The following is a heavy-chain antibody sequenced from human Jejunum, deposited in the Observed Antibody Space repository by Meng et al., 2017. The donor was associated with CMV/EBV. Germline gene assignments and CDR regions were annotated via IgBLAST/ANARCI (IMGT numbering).Heavy chain of an antibody. V-gene: IGHV1-2*02. J-gene: IGHJ4*02. D-gene: IGHD1-26*01. Sequence: KASEYTLTDYYMQWVRQAPGQGLEWMGWVNPDTGDTNYAQKFQGRVTVTRDMSINTVYMELTRLRSDDTAVYYCAKGGGSFLDYYLDFWGQGTLVTVSS. CDR1: EYTLTDYY. CDR2: VNPDTGDT. CDR3: AKGGGSFLDYYLDF.